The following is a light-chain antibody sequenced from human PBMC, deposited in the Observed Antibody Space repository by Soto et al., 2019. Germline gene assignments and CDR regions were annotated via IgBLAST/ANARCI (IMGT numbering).Light chain of an antibody. V-gene: IGLV2-14*03. CDR3: TSFTSSSTWV. Sequence: QSALTQPASVSGSPGQSITISCTGTSSDVGGYNYVSWFQQHPGKAPKLKIYEVSNRPSGVSNRFSGSKSGYTASLTISELQAEDEADYYCTSFTSSSTWVFGGGTNDRP. J-gene: IGLJ3*02. CDR2: EVS. CDR1: SSDVGGYNY.